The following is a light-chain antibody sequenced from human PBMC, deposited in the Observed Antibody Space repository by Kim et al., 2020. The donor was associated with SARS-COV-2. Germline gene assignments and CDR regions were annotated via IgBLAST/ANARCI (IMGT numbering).Light chain of an antibody. V-gene: IGLV1-51*01. CDR1: SSNIGKNY. J-gene: IGLJ2*01. CDR2: DND. CDR3: GAWDNSLRAGI. Sequence: QSVLTQPPSVSAAPGQKVTISCSGSSSNIGKNYVSWYQQFPGTAPKLLIYDNDKRAAGIPDRFFGSKSGTSATLVITGLQTGDEADYYCGAWDNSLRAGIFGGGTKLTVL.